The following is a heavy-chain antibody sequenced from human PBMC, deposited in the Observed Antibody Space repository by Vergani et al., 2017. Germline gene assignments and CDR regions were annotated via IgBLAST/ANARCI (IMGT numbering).Heavy chain of an antibody. CDR1: GFTFSSYW. Sequence: EVQLVESGGGLVQPGGSLRLSCAASGFTFSSYWMSWVRQAPGKGLEWVANIKQDGSEKYYVDSVKGRFTISRDNAKNSLYLQMNSLRAEDTAVYYCARVVSIVLMVYYPWNWFDPWGQGTLVTVSS. CDR2: IKQDGSEK. D-gene: IGHD2-8*01. V-gene: IGHV3-7*03. J-gene: IGHJ5*02. CDR3: ARVVSIVLMVYYPWNWFDP.